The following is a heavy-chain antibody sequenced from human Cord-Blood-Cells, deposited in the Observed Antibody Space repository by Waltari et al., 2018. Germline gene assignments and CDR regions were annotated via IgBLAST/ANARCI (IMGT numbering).Heavy chain of an antibody. D-gene: IGHD3-22*01. CDR3: ARGRVVRESSFDY. CDR1: GGSFSGYY. Sequence: QVQLQQWGAGLLKPSETLSLTCAVYGGSFSGYYWGWIRQPPGKGLEWIGEINHSGSTNYNPSLKSRVTISVDTSKNQFSLKLSSVTAADTAVYYCARGRVVRESSFDYWGQGTLVTVSS. V-gene: IGHV4-34*01. CDR2: INHSGST. J-gene: IGHJ4*02.